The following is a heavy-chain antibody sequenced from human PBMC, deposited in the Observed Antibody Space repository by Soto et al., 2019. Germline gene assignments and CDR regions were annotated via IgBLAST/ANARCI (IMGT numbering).Heavy chain of an antibody. J-gene: IGHJ4*02. Sequence: SETLSLTCAVYGGSFSGYYWSWIRQPPGKGLEWIGEINHSGSTNYNPSLKSRVTISVDTSKNQFSLKLSSVTAADTAVYYCARGGYNKVAAAAHDYWGQGTLVTVSS. CDR3: ARGGYNKVAAAAHDY. CDR2: INHSGST. D-gene: IGHD6-13*01. CDR1: GGSFSGYY. V-gene: IGHV4-34*01.